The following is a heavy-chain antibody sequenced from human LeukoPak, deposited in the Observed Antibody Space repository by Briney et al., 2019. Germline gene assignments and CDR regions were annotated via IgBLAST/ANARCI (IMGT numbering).Heavy chain of an antibody. CDR3: ASPPKPHSYYYDSSGSPFDY. J-gene: IGHJ4*02. Sequence: PSETLSLTCTVSGGSISSSSYYWGWIRQPPGKGLEWIGSIYYSGSTYYNPSLKSRVTISVDTSKNQFSLKLSSVTAADTAVYYCASPPKPHSYYYDSSGSPFDYWGQGTLVTVSS. D-gene: IGHD3-22*01. CDR1: GGSISSSSYY. V-gene: IGHV4-39*07. CDR2: IYYSGST.